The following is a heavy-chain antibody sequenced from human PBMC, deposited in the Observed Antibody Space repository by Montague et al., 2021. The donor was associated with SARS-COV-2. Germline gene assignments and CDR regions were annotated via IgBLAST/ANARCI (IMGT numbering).Heavy chain of an antibody. Sequence: SETLSLTCTVSGVSISSYYWTWIRQPPGKGLEWIGFIYYSGSTNYNPSLKSRVTISVDTSKNQFSLKLSSVTAADTAVYYCATVQKVSLIIMFRSGWFDPWGQGTLVTVSS. CDR3: ATVQKVSLIIMFRSGWFDP. CDR1: GVSISSYY. CDR2: IYYSGST. D-gene: IGHD3-22*01. J-gene: IGHJ5*02. V-gene: IGHV4-59*08.